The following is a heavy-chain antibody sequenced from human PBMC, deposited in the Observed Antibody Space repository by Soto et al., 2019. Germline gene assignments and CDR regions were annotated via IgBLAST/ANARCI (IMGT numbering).Heavy chain of an antibody. CDR3: VRKYPGAQDSDY. CDR2: IGTDGNT. V-gene: IGHV3-23*01. J-gene: IGHJ4*02. D-gene: IGHD2-2*01. Sequence: GGSLRLSGAAAGFTFIGGAMNLIRQAPGKGLAWVSAIGTDGNTYYADTVKGRFTIDRDNSRTTLYMKMNRLRVEDMALYSCVRKYPGAQDSDYWGQGTLVTVSS. CDR1: GFTFIGGA.